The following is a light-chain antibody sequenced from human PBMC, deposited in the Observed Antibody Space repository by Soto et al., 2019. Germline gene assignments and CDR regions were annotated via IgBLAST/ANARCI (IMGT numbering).Light chain of an antibody. CDR1: SSNIGAGYD. CDR2: GNS. V-gene: IGLV1-40*01. Sequence: QLVLTQPPSVSGAPGQRVTISCTGSSSNIGAGYDVHWYQQLPGTAPKRLIYGNSNRPSGVPDRFSGSKSGTSASLAITGLQAEDEAVYFCQSYDSSLSGWVFGGGTKVTVL. J-gene: IGLJ3*02. CDR3: QSYDSSLSGWV.